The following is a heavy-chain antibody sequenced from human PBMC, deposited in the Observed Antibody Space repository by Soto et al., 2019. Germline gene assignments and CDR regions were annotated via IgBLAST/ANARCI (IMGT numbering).Heavy chain of an antibody. Sequence: SETLSLTCAVSGGSFSGYYCSWIRQPPGKGLEWIGEINHSGSTNYNPSLKSRVTISVDTSKNQFSLKLSSVTAADTAVYYCARSTGYSSSWYYYYYGMDVWGQGTTVTVSS. CDR2: INHSGST. V-gene: IGHV4-34*01. CDR3: ARSTGYSSSWYYYYYGMDV. D-gene: IGHD6-13*01. CDR1: GGSFSGYY. J-gene: IGHJ6*02.